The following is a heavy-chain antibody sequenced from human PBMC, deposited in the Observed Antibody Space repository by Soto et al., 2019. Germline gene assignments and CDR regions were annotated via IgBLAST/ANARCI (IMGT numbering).Heavy chain of an antibody. CDR2: IYHSGST. Sequence: SETLSLTCTVSGVSISSGGYSWSWIRQPPGKGLEWIGYIYHSGSTYYNPSLKSRVTISVDTSKNQFSLKLSSVTAADTAVYYCARFVIGGSGNYWFDPWGQGTLVTVSS. CDR1: GVSISSGGYS. CDR3: ARFVIGGSGNYWFDP. V-gene: IGHV4-30-2*01. J-gene: IGHJ5*02. D-gene: IGHD3-10*01.